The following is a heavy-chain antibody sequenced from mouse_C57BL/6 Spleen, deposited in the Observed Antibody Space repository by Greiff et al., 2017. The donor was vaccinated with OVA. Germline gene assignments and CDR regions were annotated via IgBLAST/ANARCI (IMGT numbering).Heavy chain of an antibody. D-gene: IGHD2-2*01. CDR3: ATLYYCYDSYAMDY. CDR1: GFTFSDYG. CDR2: ISSGSSTS. V-gene: IGHV5-17*01. J-gene: IGHJ4*01. Sequence: EVKVVESGGGLVKPGGSLKLSCAASGFTFSDYGMHWVRQAPEKGLEWVAYISSGSSTSYYADTVKGRFTISRDNAKNTLFLQMTSLRSEDTAMYYCATLYYCYDSYAMDYWGKGTSVTVSS.